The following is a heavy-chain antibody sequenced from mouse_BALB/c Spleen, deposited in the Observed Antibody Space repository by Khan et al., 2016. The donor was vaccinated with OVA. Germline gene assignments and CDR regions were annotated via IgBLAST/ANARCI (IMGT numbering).Heavy chain of an antibody. Sequence: VQLQESGAELVKPGASVRLSCKASGYTFTSYYLYWVKQRPGQGLEWIGDINPSNGGTNFNDKFKSKATLTVDKSTSTAYMQLSSLTSEDSAVYDCTRSGYGTFAYWGQGTLVTVSA. D-gene: IGHD2-1*01. J-gene: IGHJ3*01. CDR1: GYTFTSYY. CDR3: TRSGYGTFAY. V-gene: IGHV1S81*02. CDR2: INPSNGGT.